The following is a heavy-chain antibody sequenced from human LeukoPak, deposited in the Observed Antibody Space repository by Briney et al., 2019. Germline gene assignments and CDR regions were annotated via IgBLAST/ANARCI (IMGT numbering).Heavy chain of an antibody. Sequence: GGSLRLSFAASGFTLSSYGMHWVRQAPGKGLEWVAVISNDGNYKNYADFVRGRFTISRDTSKNTLSLQMSSLRTEDTAVYFCAKDLRDGYNFVDYWGQGTLVTVSS. D-gene: IGHD5-24*01. V-gene: IGHV3-30*18. CDR2: ISNDGNYK. J-gene: IGHJ4*02. CDR3: AKDLRDGYNFVDY. CDR1: GFTLSSYG.